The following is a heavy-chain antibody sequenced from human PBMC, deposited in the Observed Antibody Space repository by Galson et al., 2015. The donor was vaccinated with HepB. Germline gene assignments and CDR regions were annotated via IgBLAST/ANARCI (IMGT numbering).Heavy chain of an antibody. J-gene: IGHJ4*02. D-gene: IGHD1-26*01. CDR2: IWYDGHTL. V-gene: IGHV3-33*01. CDR3: ARGVGVRSIAY. Sequence: SLRLSCAASGFTFSTYAMHWVRQAPGKGLDWVAVIWYDGHTLYSADSVKGRFTISRDNSKSTLYLQMNSLRPEDTAIYYCARGVGVRSIAYWGQGTLVAVSS. CDR1: GFTFSTYA.